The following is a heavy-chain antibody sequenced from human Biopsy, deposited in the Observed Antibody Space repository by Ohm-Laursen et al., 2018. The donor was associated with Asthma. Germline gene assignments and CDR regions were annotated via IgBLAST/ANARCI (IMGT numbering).Heavy chain of an antibody. J-gene: IGHJ3*02. CDR1: GFSFSKFA. Sequence: SLRLSCAASGFSFSKFAIHWVRQAPGKGLEWVGVISKHASTQDYADSVKGRFTMARDNSKNTLDLQMNSLREEGTAVYYCVRDGTDDAFDIWGQGTVVSVSS. D-gene: IGHD1-1*01. CDR2: ISKHASTQ. CDR3: VRDGTDDAFDI. V-gene: IGHV3-30*05.